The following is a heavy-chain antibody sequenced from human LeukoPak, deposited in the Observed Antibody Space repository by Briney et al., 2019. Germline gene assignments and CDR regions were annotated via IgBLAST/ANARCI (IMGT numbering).Heavy chain of an antibody. CDR3: AREGGGGIDIEPSFDY. CDR1: GYTFTRYF. J-gene: IGHJ4*03. CDR2: INPSGGST. V-gene: IGHV1-46*01. Sequence: GASVKVSCKASGYTFTRYFIHWVRQAPGRGLEWMGTINPSGGSTGYAQKFQGRVTMTRDTSTSTVYMELSSLRSEDTAVYYCAREGGGGIDIEPSFDYWGQGTMVIVSS. D-gene: IGHD2-15*01.